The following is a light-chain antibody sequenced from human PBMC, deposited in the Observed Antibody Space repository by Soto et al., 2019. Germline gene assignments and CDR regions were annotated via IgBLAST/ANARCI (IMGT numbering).Light chain of an antibody. J-gene: IGKJ1*01. CDR3: KQYNSYSRT. V-gene: IGKV1-5*01. CDR2: DSS. Sequence: IVTITCRSSQSISSWLAWYQQKPGKAPKLLIYDSSSLESGFPSRFSGSVSGTEFTLTISSLQPDDFATYYCKQYNSYSRTFGQGTKVDIK. CDR1: QSISSW.